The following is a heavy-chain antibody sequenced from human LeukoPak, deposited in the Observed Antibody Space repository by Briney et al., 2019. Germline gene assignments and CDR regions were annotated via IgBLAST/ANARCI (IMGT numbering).Heavy chain of an antibody. CDR2: IYSGGTT. Sequence: QPGGSLRLSCAASGFTVSSNYMSWVRQAPGKGLEWVSVIYSGGTTYYADSVKGRFTISRDNSKNTLYLQMNSLRAEDTAMYYCARAPYGDYEGDYWGQGTLVTVSS. V-gene: IGHV3-53*01. CDR3: ARAPYGDYEGDY. CDR1: GFTVSSNY. J-gene: IGHJ4*02. D-gene: IGHD4-17*01.